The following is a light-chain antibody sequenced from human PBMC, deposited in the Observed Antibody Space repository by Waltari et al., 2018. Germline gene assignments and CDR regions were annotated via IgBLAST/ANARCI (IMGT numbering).Light chain of an antibody. V-gene: IGKV1-5*03. Sequence: DIQMTQSPSTLSASLGYRFTRTCRASRSIRTWLAWYQQKLGKAPKLLIYKASTLEGGVPSRFSGSGSETEFTLTITSLQPDDFATYYCQQYYTYPYTFGQGTKLEIK. J-gene: IGKJ2*01. CDR1: RSIRTW. CDR2: KAS. CDR3: QQYYTYPYT.